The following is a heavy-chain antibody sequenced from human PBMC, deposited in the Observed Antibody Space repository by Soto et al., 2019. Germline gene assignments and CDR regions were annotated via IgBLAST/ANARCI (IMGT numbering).Heavy chain of an antibody. Sequence: QVQLVESGGGVVQPGGSLRLSCAASGFTFSNYGMHWVRQAPGKGLEWVAVIWYDGNNKYYADSVKGRFTISRDNSNNTLYVQMTSLRAEDTAAYYCARGLHSLFDYWGQGTLVTVSS. V-gene: IGHV3-33*01. D-gene: IGHD2-21*01. CDR1: GFTFSNYG. J-gene: IGHJ4*02. CDR3: ARGLHSLFDY. CDR2: IWYDGNNK.